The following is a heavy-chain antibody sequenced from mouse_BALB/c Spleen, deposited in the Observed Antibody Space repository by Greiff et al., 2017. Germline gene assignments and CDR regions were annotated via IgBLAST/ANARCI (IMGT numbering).Heavy chain of an antibody. V-gene: IGHV14-3*02. Sequence: EVMLVESGAELVKPGASVKLSCTASGFNIKDTYMHWVKQRPEQGLEWIGRIDPANGNTKYDPKFQGKATITADTSSNTAYLQLSSLTSEDTAVYYCARVRGGNFDYWGQGTTLTVSS. CDR2: IDPANGNT. J-gene: IGHJ2*01. CDR3: ARVRGGNFDY. D-gene: IGHD1-1*02. CDR1: GFNIKDTY.